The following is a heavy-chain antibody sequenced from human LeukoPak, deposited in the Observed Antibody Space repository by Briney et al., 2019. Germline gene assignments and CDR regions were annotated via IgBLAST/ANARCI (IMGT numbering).Heavy chain of an antibody. CDR1: GGSISSYY. CDR3: ARERPSATVTTKNYYMDV. Sequence: PSETLSLTCTVSGGSISSYYWSWIRQPPGKGLEWIGYIYYSGSTNYNPSLKSRVTISVDTSKNQFSLKLSSVTAADTAVYYCARERPSATVTTKNYYMDVWGKGTTVTVSS. CDR2: IYYSGST. V-gene: IGHV4-59*12. D-gene: IGHD4-17*01. J-gene: IGHJ6*03.